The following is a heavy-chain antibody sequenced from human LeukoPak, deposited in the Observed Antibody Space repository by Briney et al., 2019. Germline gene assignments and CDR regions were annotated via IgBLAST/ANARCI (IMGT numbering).Heavy chain of an antibody. Sequence: GGSLRLSCVASGFTFRSYKMNWVRQPPGKGLELVSSISSGGDPRYYADSVRGRFTVSRDNARNSVYLQMNSLRAEDTAVYYCARDPAAWDFWGQGTLVTVSS. CDR1: GFTFRSYK. D-gene: IGHD6-13*01. CDR3: ARDPAAWDF. J-gene: IGHJ4*02. V-gene: IGHV3-48*03. CDR2: ISSGGDPR.